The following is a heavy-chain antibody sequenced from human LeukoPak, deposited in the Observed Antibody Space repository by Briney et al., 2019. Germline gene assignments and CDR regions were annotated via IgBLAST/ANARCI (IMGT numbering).Heavy chain of an antibody. J-gene: IGHJ3*02. CDR1: GFTFSSYA. Sequence: PGGSLRLSCAASGFTFSSYAMSWVRQAPGKGLEWVSVIYSGGSTYYADSVKGRFTISRDNSKNTLYLQMNSLRAEDTAVYYCARASMGRSGSAFGAFDIWGQGTMVTVSS. V-gene: IGHV3-66*01. CDR2: IYSGGST. D-gene: IGHD3-3*01. CDR3: ARASMGRSGSAFGAFDI.